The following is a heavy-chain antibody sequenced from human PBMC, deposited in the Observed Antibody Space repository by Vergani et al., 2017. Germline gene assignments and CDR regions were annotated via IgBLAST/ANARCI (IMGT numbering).Heavy chain of an antibody. CDR3: ARRRYCSGGSCYTYYFDY. V-gene: IGHV5-51*01. CDR1: GYSFTSYW. D-gene: IGHD2-15*01. CDR2: IYPGDSDT. J-gene: IGHJ4*02. Sequence: EVQLVQSGAEVKKPGESLKISCTGSGYSFTSYWIGWVRQMPGKGLEWRGIIYPGDSDTRYSPSFQGQVTISADKSISTAYLQWSSLKASDTAMYYCARRRYCSGGSCYTYYFDYWGQGTLVTVSS.